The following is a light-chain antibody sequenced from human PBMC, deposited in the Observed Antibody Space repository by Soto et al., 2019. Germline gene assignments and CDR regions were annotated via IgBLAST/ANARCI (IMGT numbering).Light chain of an antibody. CDR3: QHYNNWPIT. Sequence: EIVLTQSPATLSLSPGERATLSCRASQSVSNYLAWYQQRPGQAPRLLIYDTFNRATGIPARFSGSGSGTDFTLTISSLQAADFAVYHCQHYNNWPITFGQGTRLEIK. CDR1: QSVSNY. CDR2: DTF. J-gene: IGKJ5*01. V-gene: IGKV3-11*01.